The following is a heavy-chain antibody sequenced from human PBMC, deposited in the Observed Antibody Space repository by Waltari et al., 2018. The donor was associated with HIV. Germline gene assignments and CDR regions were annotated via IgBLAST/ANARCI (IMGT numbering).Heavy chain of an antibody. CDR3: ARDHATIFGGGGRDYGMDV. J-gene: IGHJ6*02. D-gene: IGHD3-3*01. Sequence: QVQLQESGPGLVKPSQTLSLTCTVSGGSISSGGYFWSWIPRHPGKGLELMGYIYYSGSTYYNPSLKSRVTISVDTSKNQFSLKLSSVTAADTAVYYCARDHATIFGGGGRDYGMDVWGQGTTVTVSS. V-gene: IGHV4-31*03. CDR2: IYYSGST. CDR1: GGSISSGGYF.